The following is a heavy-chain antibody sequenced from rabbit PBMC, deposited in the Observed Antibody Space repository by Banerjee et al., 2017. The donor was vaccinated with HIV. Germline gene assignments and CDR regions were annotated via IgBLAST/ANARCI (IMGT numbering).Heavy chain of an antibody. CDR2: INTLGSA. CDR3: AREDITVWGFNL. D-gene: IGHD4-1*01. CDR1: WFDISNYN. V-gene: IGHV1S25*01. J-gene: IGHJ4*01. Sequence: QEQLKETGGGLVQPEGAQTPTCKASWFDISNYNMQWVRQSPGKGLESIGFINTLGSAYYASWAKDRFPISKTSSTTETLQMTSLTAAASASSCCAREDITVWGFNLWGPGTLVTVS.